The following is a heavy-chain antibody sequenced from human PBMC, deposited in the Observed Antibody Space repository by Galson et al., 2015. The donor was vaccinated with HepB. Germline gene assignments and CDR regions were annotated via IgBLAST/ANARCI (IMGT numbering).Heavy chain of an antibody. J-gene: IGHJ3*02. Sequence: SLRLSCAASGFTFSTYGMHWVRQAPGKGLEWVAVIWFDGSNKDCLDSVRGRFTISRDNSKNMLFLDMNSLRDEDTATYYCARSPSSSWGDGFDIWGQGTMVTVSS. CDR3: ARSPSSSWGDGFDI. CDR1: GFTFSTYG. V-gene: IGHV3-33*01. D-gene: IGHD6-13*01. CDR2: IWFDGSNK.